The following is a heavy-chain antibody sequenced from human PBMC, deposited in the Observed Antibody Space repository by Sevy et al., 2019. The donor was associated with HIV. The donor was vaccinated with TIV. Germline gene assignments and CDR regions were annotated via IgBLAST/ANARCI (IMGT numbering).Heavy chain of an antibody. J-gene: IGHJ4*02. D-gene: IGHD2-8*01. CDR3: AREGCTQPHDY. V-gene: IGHV3-23*01. Sequence: GGSLRLSCAASGFTFATYSMSWVRQAPGKGLEWVSTFSFGCGRINYADSVKGRFTISRDDSKNTLFLQMNSLRAEDTATDFCAREGCTQPHDYWGQGTLVTVSS. CDR2: FSFGCGRI. CDR1: GFTFATYS.